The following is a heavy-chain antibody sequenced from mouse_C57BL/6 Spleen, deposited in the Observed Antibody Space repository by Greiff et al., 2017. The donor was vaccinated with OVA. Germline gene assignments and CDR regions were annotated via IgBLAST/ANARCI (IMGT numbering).Heavy chain of an antibody. CDR2: IYPGDGDT. V-gene: IGHV1-80*01. CDR3: ARQPSGYAMDY. D-gene: IGHD3-1*01. J-gene: IGHJ4*01. Sequence: QVQLKESGAELVKPGASVKISCKAPGYAFSSYWMNWVKQRPGKGLEWIGQIYPGDGDTNYNGKFKGKATLTADKSSSTAYMQLSSLTSEDSAVYFCARQPSGYAMDYWGQGTSVTVSS. CDR1: GYAFSSYW.